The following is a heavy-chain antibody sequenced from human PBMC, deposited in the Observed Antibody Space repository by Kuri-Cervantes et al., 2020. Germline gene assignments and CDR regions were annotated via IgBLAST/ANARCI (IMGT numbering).Heavy chain of an antibody. CDR2: ISYDGSNK. CDR3: AKDMLWLSHDYGDLDAFDI. D-gene: IGHD4-17*01. Sequence: GGSLRLSCAASGFTFSSYAKHWVRQAPGKGLEWVAVISYDGSNKYYADSVKGRLTISRDNSKNTLYLQMNSLRSDDTAVYYCAKDMLWLSHDYGDLDAFDIWGQGTMVTVSS. J-gene: IGHJ3*02. V-gene: IGHV3-30-3*01. CDR1: GFTFSSYA.